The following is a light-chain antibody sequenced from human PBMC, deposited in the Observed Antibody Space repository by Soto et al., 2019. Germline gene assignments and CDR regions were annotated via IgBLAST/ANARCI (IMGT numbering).Light chain of an antibody. V-gene: IGKV1-6*01. J-gene: IGKJ1*01. CDR3: LKHGSYPWT. CDR1: QDIKDE. Sequence: AIQMTQSPSSLSAFVGDSVTITCRASQDIKDEVGWYQQKPGKAPKLLIFGASSLQSGVPSRFRGSGTGTDFTLTISGLQAGDFATYYCLKHGSYPWTFGQGTKVEIK. CDR2: GAS.